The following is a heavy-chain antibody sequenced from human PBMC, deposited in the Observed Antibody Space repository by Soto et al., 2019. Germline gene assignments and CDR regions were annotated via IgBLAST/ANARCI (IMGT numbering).Heavy chain of an antibody. V-gene: IGHV1-46*01. CDR3: STSVNSAMTFDY. CDR1: GYTFTHYY. Sequence: QVQLVQSGAEVRKPGASVKVSCKASGYTFTHYYIHWVRQAPGQGLEWMGIINPNGGVTTYAQKFRAGFTMTRDTSTSTVYMDLSSLRSEDSAVYYFSTSVNSAMTFDYWGQGTLVTVSS. J-gene: IGHJ4*02. CDR2: INPNGGVT. D-gene: IGHD5-18*01.